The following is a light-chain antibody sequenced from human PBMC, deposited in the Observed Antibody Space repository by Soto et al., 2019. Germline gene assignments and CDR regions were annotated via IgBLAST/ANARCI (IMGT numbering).Light chain of an antibody. V-gene: IGLV1-44*01. CDR2: SNN. CDR3: AAWDDSLNGLYV. Sequence: QSVLTQPPSASGTPGQRVTISCSGSSSNIGSNTVNWYQQLPGTAPKLLIYSNNQRPSGVPDRFSGSKSGPSASLAIGGRQSEDEADYYCAAWDDSLNGLYVFGTGTKVTVL. J-gene: IGLJ1*01. CDR1: SSNIGSNT.